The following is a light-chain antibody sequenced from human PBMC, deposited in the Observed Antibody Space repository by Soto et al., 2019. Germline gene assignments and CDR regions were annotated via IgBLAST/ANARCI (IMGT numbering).Light chain of an antibody. Sequence: EIVLTQSPATLSLSPGERATLSCRASQSVSSYLAWYQQKPGQAPRLLIYDASNRATGISARFSGSGSGTDFTLTISSLEPGDFAVYYCQQRSKWPPEVTFGQGTRLEIK. V-gene: IGKV3-11*01. CDR1: QSVSSY. CDR3: QQRSKWPPEVT. J-gene: IGKJ5*01. CDR2: DAS.